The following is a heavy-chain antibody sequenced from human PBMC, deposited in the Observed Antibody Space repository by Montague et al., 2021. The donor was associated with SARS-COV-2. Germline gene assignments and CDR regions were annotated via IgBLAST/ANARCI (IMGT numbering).Heavy chain of an antibody. J-gene: IGHJ4*02. CDR1: GFTFNTYS. CDR2: ISSSGTYI. V-gene: IGHV3-21*01. Sequence: SLRLSCAASGFTFNTYSMHWVRRAPGKGLEWVSSISSSGTYIYYADSVRGRFTTSRDNAHNSLSLQLNSLRPEDTALYYCARDGVQFGDWPYYFAFWGQGTLVSVSS. D-gene: IGHD2-21*02. CDR3: ARDGVQFGDWPYYFAF.